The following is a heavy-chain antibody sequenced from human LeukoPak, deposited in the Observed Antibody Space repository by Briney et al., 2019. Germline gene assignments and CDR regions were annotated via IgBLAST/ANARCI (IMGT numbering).Heavy chain of an antibody. Sequence: GGSLRLSCAASGFTFSSYGMVWVRQAPGKGLEYVSGITSNGGTTYYGNSVKGRFTISRDNAKNTLYLQMNSLRAEDTAVYYCARSISYFDLWGQGTLVTVSS. CDR2: ITSNGGTT. CDR3: ARSISYFDL. CDR1: GFTFSSYG. D-gene: IGHD6-6*01. J-gene: IGHJ4*02. V-gene: IGHV3-64*01.